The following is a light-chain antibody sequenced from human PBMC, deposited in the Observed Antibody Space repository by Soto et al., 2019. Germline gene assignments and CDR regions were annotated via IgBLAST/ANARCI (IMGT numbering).Light chain of an antibody. CDR1: NIGSKN. V-gene: IGLV3-9*01. CDR3: QVWDSSTAV. Sequence: SYELTQPLSVSVALGQTARITCGGNNIGSKNVHWYQQKPGQAPVLVIYRDSNRPSGIPERFSGSNSGNTATLTISRAQAGDEADYYCQVWDSSTAVFGGGIKVTVL. J-gene: IGLJ3*02. CDR2: RDS.